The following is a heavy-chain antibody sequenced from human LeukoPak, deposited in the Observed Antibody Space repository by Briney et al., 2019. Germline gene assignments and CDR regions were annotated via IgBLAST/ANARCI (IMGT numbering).Heavy chain of an antibody. CDR2: IWYDGSNK. CDR1: GFTFSNYG. Sequence: GGSLRLSCAASGFTFSNYGMHWVRQAPGKGLEWVTLIWYDGSNKYYADSVKGRFTISRDNSKNTLYLQMNSLRAEDTAVYYCVKASRYFGEFDYWGQGALVTVSS. D-gene: IGHD3-9*01. J-gene: IGHJ4*02. CDR3: VKASRYFGEFDY. V-gene: IGHV3-33*06.